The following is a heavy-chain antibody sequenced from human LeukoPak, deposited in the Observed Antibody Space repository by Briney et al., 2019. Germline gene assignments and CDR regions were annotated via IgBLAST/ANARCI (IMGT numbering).Heavy chain of an antibody. V-gene: IGHV3-23*01. J-gene: IGHJ3*02. CDR3: ARDLNWGAFDI. CDR2: IIASGGTT. CDR1: GFTFTNYG. D-gene: IGHD7-27*01. Sequence: PGGSLRLSCAASGFTFTNYGMNWVCQAPGQGLEWVSGIIASGGTTYTADSVKGRFTISRDNSKNTLYLQMNSLRAEDTAVYYCARDLNWGAFDIRGQGTMVSVSS.